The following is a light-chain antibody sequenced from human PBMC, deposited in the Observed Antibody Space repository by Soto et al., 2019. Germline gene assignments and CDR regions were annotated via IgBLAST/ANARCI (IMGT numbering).Light chain of an antibody. CDR3: SSYTSSSTYVV. Sequence: QSVLTQPASVSGSPGQSITISCTGTSSDVRGYNYVSWYQQHPGKAPKLMIYDVSNRPSGVSNRFSGSKSGNTASLTISGLQAEDEADYYCSSYTSSSTYVVFGGGTKVTVL. V-gene: IGLV2-14*01. CDR1: SSDVRGYNY. CDR2: DVS. J-gene: IGLJ2*01.